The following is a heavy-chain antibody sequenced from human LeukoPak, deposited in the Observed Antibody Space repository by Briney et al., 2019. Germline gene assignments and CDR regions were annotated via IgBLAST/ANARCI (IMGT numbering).Heavy chain of an antibody. CDR3: AEPAPGITWNCLDS. D-gene: IGHD1-20*01. Sequence: GGSLRLSCETSGFSFSEYGMYWVRQAPGKGLEWVAYLSSGRSIEDYGDSVKGRFTIYRDDSKNTLYLQMNGLRADDTAVYYCAEPAPGITWNCLDSWGQGILVTVSS. CDR1: GFSFSEYG. J-gene: IGHJ5*01. V-gene: IGHV3-30*19. CDR2: LSSGRSIE.